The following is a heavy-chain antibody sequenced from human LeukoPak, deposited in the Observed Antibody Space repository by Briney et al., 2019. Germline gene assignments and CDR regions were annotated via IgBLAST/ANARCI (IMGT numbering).Heavy chain of an antibody. CDR1: GGSISTSSYY. CDR2: IFYSGST. CDR3: ARALGAFDI. J-gene: IGHJ3*02. V-gene: IGHV4-39*07. Sequence: PSETLSLTCTVSGGSISTSSYYWGWVRQPPGKGLEWIGNIFYSGSTYYNPSLKSRVNISLDTSENQFSLKLSSVTAADTAVYYCARALGAFDIWGQGTMVTVSS.